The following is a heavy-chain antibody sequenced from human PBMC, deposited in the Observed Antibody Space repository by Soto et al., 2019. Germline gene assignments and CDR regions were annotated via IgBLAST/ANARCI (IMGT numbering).Heavy chain of an antibody. V-gene: IGHV3-74*01. CDR3: AKASDSSFPNAFDI. Sequence: GGSLRLSCAASGFTFSSYWMHWVRQAPGKGLVWVSRINSDGSSTSYADSVKGRFTISRDNAKNSLYLQMNSLRAEDTALYYCAKASDSSFPNAFDIWGQGTMVTVSS. CDR2: INSDGSST. D-gene: IGHD6-6*01. J-gene: IGHJ3*02. CDR1: GFTFSSYW.